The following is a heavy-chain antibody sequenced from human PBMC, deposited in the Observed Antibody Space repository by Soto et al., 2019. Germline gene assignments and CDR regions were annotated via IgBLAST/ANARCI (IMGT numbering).Heavy chain of an antibody. D-gene: IGHD6-13*01. CDR2: ISGSGGST. CDR1: GFTFSSYA. CDR3: AKPSNSSSWASEYFQH. Sequence: EVQLLESGGGLVQPGGSLRLSCAASGFTFSSYAMSWVRQAPGKGLEWVSAISGSGGSTYYADSVKGRFTISRDNSKNTLYLQMNSLRAEDTAVYYCAKPSNSSSWASEYFQHWGQGTLVTVSS. V-gene: IGHV3-23*01. J-gene: IGHJ1*01.